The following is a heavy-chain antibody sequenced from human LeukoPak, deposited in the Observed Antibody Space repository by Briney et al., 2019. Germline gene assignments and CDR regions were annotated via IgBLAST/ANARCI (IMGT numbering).Heavy chain of an antibody. CDR3: ARERSSWSGGYFDY. J-gene: IGHJ4*02. Sequence: ASVKVSCKASGYTFTSYGISWVRQAPGQGLEWMGWISAYNGNTNHAQKLQGRVTMTTDTSTSTAYMELRSLRSDDTAVYYCARERSSWSGGYFDYWGQGTLVTVSS. CDR2: ISAYNGNT. D-gene: IGHD6-6*01. CDR1: GYTFTSYG. V-gene: IGHV1-18*04.